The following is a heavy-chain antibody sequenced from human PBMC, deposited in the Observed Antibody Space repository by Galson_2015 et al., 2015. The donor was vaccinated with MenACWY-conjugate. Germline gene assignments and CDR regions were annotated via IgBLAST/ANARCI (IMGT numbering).Heavy chain of an antibody. Sequence: SLRLSCAASGFTFSRYWMAWVRQAPGKGLEWVANIKQDGSEQYYVASVKDRFTISRDNAENSLYLEMNSLRGEDTAVFYCARVFSGCRYYSYGMDVWGQGTTVTVSS. CDR2: IKQDGSEQ. D-gene: IGHD1-26*01. CDR1: GFTFSRYW. V-gene: IGHV3-7*03. J-gene: IGHJ6*02. CDR3: ARVFSGCRYYSYGMDV.